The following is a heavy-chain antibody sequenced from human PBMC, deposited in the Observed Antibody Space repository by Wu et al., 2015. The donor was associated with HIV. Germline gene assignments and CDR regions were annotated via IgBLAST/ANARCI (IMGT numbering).Heavy chain of an antibody. D-gene: IGHD6-19*01. Sequence: QVQLVQSGAEVKKPGSSVKVSCKASGYTFTSYGISWVRQAPGQGLEWMGWISAYNGNTNYAQKLQGRVTMTTDTSTSTAYMELRSLRSDDTAVYYCARDLPSRILGWLVDSYYYYGMDVWGQGTTVTVSS. CDR3: ARDLPSRILGWLVDSYYYYGMDV. J-gene: IGHJ6*02. CDR2: ISAYNGNT. CDR1: GYTFTSYG. V-gene: IGHV1-18*01.